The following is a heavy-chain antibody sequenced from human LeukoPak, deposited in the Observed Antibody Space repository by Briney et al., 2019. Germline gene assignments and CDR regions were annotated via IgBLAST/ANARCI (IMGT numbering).Heavy chain of an antibody. CDR2: IYTGGST. CDR3: ARDLRGYFGSGSYYSPEGYYYYMDV. J-gene: IGHJ6*03. CDR1: GGSISSYY. V-gene: IGHV4-4*07. Sequence: SETLSLTCTVSGGSISSYYWSWIRQPAGKGLEWIGRIYTGGSTNYNPSLKSRATMSLDTSKNQFSLRLSSVTAADTAVYYCARDLRGYFGSGSYYSPEGYYYYMDVWGKGTTVTVSS. D-gene: IGHD3-10*01.